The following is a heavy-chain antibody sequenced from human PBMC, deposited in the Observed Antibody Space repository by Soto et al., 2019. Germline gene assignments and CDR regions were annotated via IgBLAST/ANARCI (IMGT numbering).Heavy chain of an antibody. V-gene: IGHV4-39*01. Sequence: QLQLQESGPGLVKPSETLSLTCTVSGASISSSGHYWGWIRRPPGKGLESIASSYSSGSTNYNPSLKSRVFLSVDTSKNQFSLRLSSVTAADTAIYYCGRHENPPGGDDYWGQGTLVTVSP. CDR2: SYSSGST. J-gene: IGHJ4*02. CDR3: GRHENPPGGDDY. CDR1: GASISSSGHY. D-gene: IGHD3-16*01.